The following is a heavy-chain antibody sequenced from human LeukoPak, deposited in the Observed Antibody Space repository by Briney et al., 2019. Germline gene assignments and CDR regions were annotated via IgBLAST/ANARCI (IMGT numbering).Heavy chain of an antibody. V-gene: IGHV4-39*01. D-gene: IGHD3-10*01. CDR3: ARGALLWFGAKMEYYFDY. CDR1: GGSISSSSYY. J-gene: IGHJ4*02. CDR2: IYYSEST. Sequence: SETLSLTCTVSGGSISSSSYYWGWIRQPPGKGLECIGSIYYSESTYYNPSLKSRVTISVDTSKNQFSLKLSSVTAADTAVYYCARGALLWFGAKMEYYFDYWGQGTPLTVSS.